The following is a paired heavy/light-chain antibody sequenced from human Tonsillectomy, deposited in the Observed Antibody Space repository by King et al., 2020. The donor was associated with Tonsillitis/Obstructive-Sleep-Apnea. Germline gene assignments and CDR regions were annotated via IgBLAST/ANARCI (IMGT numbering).Heavy chain of an antibody. CDR1: GGSIRSGKYY. Sequence: LQLQESGPGLVKPSETLSLTCTVSGGSIRSGKYYWGWIRQPPGKRLEWFGSIYYSGSTYYNPSLKSRVTISVDTSKNDFSLELRSATAADTAVYYCARLYDGIHPPDYWGQGTLVTVSS. J-gene: IGHJ4*02. V-gene: IGHV4-39*02. D-gene: IGHD3-10*01. CDR3: ARLYDGIHPPDY. CDR2: IYYSGST.
Light chain of an antibody. CDR1: QSIRSY. CDR2: AAS. J-gene: IGKJ1*01. Sequence: DIQMTQSPSSLSASVGDRVTIICRASQSIRSYLNWYQQKPGKAPNLLIYAASSLQSGVPSRFSGSGSGTDFTLTISSLQPEDFATYYCQQSYNTPETFGQGTKVEIK. V-gene: IGKV1-39*01. CDR3: QQSYNTPET.